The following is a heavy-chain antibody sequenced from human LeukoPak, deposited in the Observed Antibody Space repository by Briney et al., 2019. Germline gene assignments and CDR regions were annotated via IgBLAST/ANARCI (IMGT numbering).Heavy chain of an antibody. CDR1: GFTFSSYR. J-gene: IGHJ4*02. Sequence: GGSLRLSCAASGFTFSSYRMNWVRQAPGKGLEWVSSISSSSSDIYYADSARGRFTISRDNAKNSLYLQMISLRAEDMAVYYCARDLWGITVTTDYFDSWGQGTLVTVSS. V-gene: IGHV3-21*01. CDR2: ISSSSSDI. CDR3: ARDLWGITVTTDYFDS. D-gene: IGHD4-17*01.